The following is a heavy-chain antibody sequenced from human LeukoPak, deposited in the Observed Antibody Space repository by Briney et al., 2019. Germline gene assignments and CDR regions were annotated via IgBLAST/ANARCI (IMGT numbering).Heavy chain of an antibody. CDR3: ARRIRVRGVTYFDY. D-gene: IGHD3-10*01. CDR1: GYSFTNYW. CDR2: IYPGDSDT. Sequence: GESLKISCKDSGYSFTNYWIGWVRQMPGKGLEWMGIIYPGDSDTRYSPSFQGQVTISADKSISTAYLQWSSLRASDTAMYYCARRIRVRGVTYFDYWGQGTLVTVSS. V-gene: IGHV5-51*01. J-gene: IGHJ4*02.